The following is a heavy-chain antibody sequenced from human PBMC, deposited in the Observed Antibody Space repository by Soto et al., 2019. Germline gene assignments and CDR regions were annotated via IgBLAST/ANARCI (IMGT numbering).Heavy chain of an antibody. CDR3: ARHVPAAGYYYGMDV. CDR2: IIPIFGTA. V-gene: IGHV1-69*12. D-gene: IGHD2-2*01. J-gene: IGHJ6*02. Sequence: QVQLVQSGAEVKKPGSSVKVSCKASGGTFSSYAISWVRQAPGQGLEWMGGIIPIFGTANYAQKFQGRVTITADEATSTASMELSSLRSEATAVYYCARHVPAAGYYYGMDVWGQGTTVTVSS. CDR1: GGTFSSYA.